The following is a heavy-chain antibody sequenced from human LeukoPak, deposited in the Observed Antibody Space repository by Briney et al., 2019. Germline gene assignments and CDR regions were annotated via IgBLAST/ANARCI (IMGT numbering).Heavy chain of an antibody. D-gene: IGHD2-15*01. CDR3: AKQDFGYYYYYYMDV. J-gene: IGHJ6*03. CDR1: GFTFSSYA. Sequence: PGGSVRLSCAASGFTFSSYAMSWVRQAPGKGLEWVSAISGSGGSTYYADSVKGRFTISRDNSKNTLYLQMNSLRAEDTAVYYCAKQDFGYYYYYYMDVWGKGTTVTVSS. CDR2: ISGSGGST. V-gene: IGHV3-23*01.